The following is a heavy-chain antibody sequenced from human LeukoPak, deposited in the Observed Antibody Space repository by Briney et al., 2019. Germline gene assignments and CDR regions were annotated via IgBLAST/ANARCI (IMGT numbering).Heavy chain of an antibody. Sequence: GGSLRLSCAASGSTFSSYSMNWVRQAPGKGLEWVSSISSSSSYIYYADSVKGRFTISRDNAKNSLYLQMNSLRAEDTAVYYCARDGGYSGYDYLFDYWGQGTLVTVSS. CDR1: GSTFSSYS. D-gene: IGHD5-12*01. CDR3: ARDGGYSGYDYLFDY. V-gene: IGHV3-21*01. CDR2: ISSSSSYI. J-gene: IGHJ4*02.